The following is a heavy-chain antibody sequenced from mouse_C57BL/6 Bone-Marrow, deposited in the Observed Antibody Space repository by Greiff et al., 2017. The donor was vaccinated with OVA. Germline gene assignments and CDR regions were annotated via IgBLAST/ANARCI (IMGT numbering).Heavy chain of an antibody. CDR2: IDPSDSYT. V-gene: IGHV1-69*01. J-gene: IGHJ3*01. CDR1: GYTFTSYW. CDR3: ASRDGSSAWFAY. Sequence: QVQLKQPGAELVMPGASVKLSCKASGYTFTSYWMHWVKQRPGQGLEWIGEIDPSDSYTNYNQKFKGKSTLTVDKSSSTAYMQLSSLTSEDSAVYYCASRDGSSAWFAYWGQGTLVTVSA. D-gene: IGHD1-1*01.